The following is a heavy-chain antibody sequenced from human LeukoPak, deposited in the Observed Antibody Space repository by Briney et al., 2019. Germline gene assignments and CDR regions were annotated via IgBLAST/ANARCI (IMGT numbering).Heavy chain of an antibody. CDR1: GYTFTSYY. D-gene: IGHD6-19*01. J-gene: IGHJ4*02. Sequence: GASVKVSCKASGYTFTSYYMHWVRQAPGQGLEWMGIINPSGGSTSYAQKFQGRVTMTRDTSTSTVYMELSSLRSEDTAVYYCARARGGYSGGWYYLDYWGQGTLVTVSS. CDR2: INPSGGST. CDR3: ARARGGYSGGWYYLDY. V-gene: IGHV1-46*01.